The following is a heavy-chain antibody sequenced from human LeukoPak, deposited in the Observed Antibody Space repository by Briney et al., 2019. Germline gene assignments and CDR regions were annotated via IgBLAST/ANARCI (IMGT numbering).Heavy chain of an antibody. CDR3: AKAPYSYGFSWFDP. CDR2: ISGSGGST. J-gene: IGHJ5*02. V-gene: IGHV3-23*01. Sequence: PGGSLRLSCAASGFTFSNAWMSWVRQAPGKGLEWVSAISGSGGSTYYADSVKGRFTISRDNSKNTLYLQMNSLRAEDTAVYYCAKAPYSYGFSWFDPWGQGTLVTVSS. D-gene: IGHD5-18*01. CDR1: GFTFSNAW.